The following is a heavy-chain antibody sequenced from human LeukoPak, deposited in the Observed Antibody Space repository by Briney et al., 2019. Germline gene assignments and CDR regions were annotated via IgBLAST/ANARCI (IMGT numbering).Heavy chain of an antibody. J-gene: IGHJ4*02. Sequence: SQTLSLTCSVSGGSITSGLYYWSWVRQPAGKGLEWVGRVYTSGGTNYNPSLKSRVTISIDTSKNQFSLELSSVTAADTAVYYCARDRLEGYSYDGIWGQGTPVTVSS. V-gene: IGHV4-61*02. CDR3: ARDRLEGYSYDGI. CDR1: GGSITSGLYY. D-gene: IGHD5-18*01. CDR2: VYTSGGT.